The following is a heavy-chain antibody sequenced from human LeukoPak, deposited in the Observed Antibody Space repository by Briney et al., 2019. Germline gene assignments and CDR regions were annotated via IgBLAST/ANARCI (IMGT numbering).Heavy chain of an antibody. J-gene: IGHJ4*02. CDR3: TRCDYGDYGRQPPAMDY. V-gene: IGHV3-49*03. D-gene: IGHD4-17*01. CDR1: GFTFGDYG. CDR2: IRSKAYGGTT. Sequence: GGSLRLSCTASGFTFGDYGMRWFRQAPGKGLEWIGFIRSKAYGGTTEYAASVKGRFTISRDDSKSIAYLQMNSLKTEDTAVSYCTRCDYGDYGRQPPAMDYWGQGTLVTVSS.